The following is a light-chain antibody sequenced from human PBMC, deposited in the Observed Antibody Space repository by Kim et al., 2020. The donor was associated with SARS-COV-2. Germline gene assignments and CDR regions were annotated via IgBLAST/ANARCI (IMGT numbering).Light chain of an antibody. J-gene: IGKJ4*01. V-gene: IGKV3-20*01. CDR3: QQYGSSLLT. Sequence: SPGKRATPPCRASQSVSSNYLSWYQQKPGQAPRLLIYGASSRATGIPDRFSGSGSATDFTLIISRLEPEDFAVYYCQQYGSSLLTFGGGTKVEIK. CDR1: QSVSSNY. CDR2: GAS.